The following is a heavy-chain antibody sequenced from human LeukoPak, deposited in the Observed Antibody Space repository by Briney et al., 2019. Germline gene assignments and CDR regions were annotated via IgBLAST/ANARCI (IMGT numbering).Heavy chain of an antibody. CDR1: GGSISSYY. V-gene: IGHV4-4*07. J-gene: IGHJ6*03. D-gene: IGHD2-15*01. CDR3: AGGLGYCSGGSCYAGYYYYMDV. CDR2: IYTSGST. Sequence: SEALSLTCTVSGGSISSYYWSWIRQPAGKGLEWIGRIYTSGSTNYNPSLKSRVTISVDTSKNQFSLKLSSVTAADTAVYYCAGGLGYCSGGSCYAGYYYYMDVWGKGTTVTVSS.